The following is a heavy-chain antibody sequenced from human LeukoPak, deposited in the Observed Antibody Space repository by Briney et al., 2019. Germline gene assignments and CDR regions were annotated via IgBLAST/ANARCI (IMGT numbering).Heavy chain of an antibody. CDR1: GFTFSSYA. D-gene: IGHD5-24*01. Sequence: PGGSLRLSCAASGFTFSSYAMHWVRQAPGKGLEWVAVISYDGSNKYYADSVEGRFTISRDNSKNTLYLQMNSLRAEDTAVYYCAREDRDAFDYWGQGTLVTVSS. V-gene: IGHV3-30-3*01. CDR2: ISYDGSNK. J-gene: IGHJ4*02. CDR3: AREDRDAFDY.